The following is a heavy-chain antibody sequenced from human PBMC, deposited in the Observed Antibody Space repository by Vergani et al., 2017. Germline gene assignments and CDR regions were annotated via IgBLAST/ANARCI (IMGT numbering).Heavy chain of an antibody. CDR2: ISSSSSYI. Sequence: VQLVESGGGVVQPGRSLRLSCAASGFTFSSYSMNWVRQAPGKGLEWVSSISSSSSYIYYADSVKGRFTISRDNAKNSLYLQMNSLRAEDTAVYYCASEVVVVAATPFGMDVWGQGTTVTVSS. CDR3: ASEVVVVAATPFGMDV. V-gene: IGHV3-21*01. J-gene: IGHJ6*02. D-gene: IGHD2-15*01. CDR1: GFTFSSYS.